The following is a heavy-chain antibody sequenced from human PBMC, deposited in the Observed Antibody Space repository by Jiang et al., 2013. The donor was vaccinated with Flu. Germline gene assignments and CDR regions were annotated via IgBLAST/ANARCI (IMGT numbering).Heavy chain of an antibody. CDR1: GGTFSSFT. CDR2: IIPSLDVI. V-gene: IGHV1-69*02. CDR3: ARMMYYYDSSGFEASYFDF. D-gene: IGHD3-22*01. J-gene: IGHJ4*02. Sequence: GAEVKKPGSSVKVSCKASGGTFSSFTITWVRQAPGQGLEWMGRIIPSLDVINYAQKFQGRVTITADKSTSTAYMELSSLRSEDTAVYYCARMMYYYDSSGFEASYFDFWGQGTLVTVSS.